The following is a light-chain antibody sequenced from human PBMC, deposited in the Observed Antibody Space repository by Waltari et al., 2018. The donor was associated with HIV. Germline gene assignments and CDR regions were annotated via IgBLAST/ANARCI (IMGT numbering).Light chain of an antibody. CDR3: QQSYTAPNS. CDR2: GAS. CDR1: QTIDIY. J-gene: IGKJ2*03. Sequence: DIQMTQSPSSLSASVGDRVNITCRASQTIDIYLNWFQQKPGKAPTLLISGASTLHSGVPSRFSASGSGTDVTRTISGLQPEDFAPYYCQQSYTAPNSFGPGPKVDI. V-gene: IGKV1-39*01.